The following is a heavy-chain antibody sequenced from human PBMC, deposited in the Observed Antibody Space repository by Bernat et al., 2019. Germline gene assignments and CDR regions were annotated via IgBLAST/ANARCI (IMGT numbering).Heavy chain of an antibody. J-gene: IGHJ2*01. V-gene: IGHV4-34*01. CDR3: ARKATWYFDL. CDR1: GGSFRGYY. CDR2: INHSGST. Sequence: QVQLQQWGAGLLKPSETLSLTCAVYGGSFRGYYWSWIRQPPGKGLEWIGEINHSGSTNYNPSLKSRVTISVDTSKNQFYLKLSSVTAADTAVYYCARKATWYFDLWGRGTLVTVSS.